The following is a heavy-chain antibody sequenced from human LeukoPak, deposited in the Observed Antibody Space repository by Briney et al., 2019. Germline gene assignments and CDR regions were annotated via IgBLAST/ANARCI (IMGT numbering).Heavy chain of an antibody. CDR1: GYTFTSYD. CDR2: MNPNSGNT. J-gene: IGHJ4*02. CDR3: APKVLRSGYSYGFGNY. Sequence: GASVKVSCKASGYTFTSYDINWVRQATGQGLEWMGWMNPNSGNTGYAQKFQGRVTMTEDTSTDTAYMELSSLRSEDTAVYYCAPKVLRSGYSYGFGNYWGQGTLVTVSS. D-gene: IGHD5-18*01. V-gene: IGHV1-8*01.